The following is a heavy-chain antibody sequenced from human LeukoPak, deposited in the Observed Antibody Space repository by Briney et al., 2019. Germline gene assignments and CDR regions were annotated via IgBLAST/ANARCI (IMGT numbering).Heavy chain of an antibody. J-gene: IGHJ4*02. D-gene: IGHD2-2*01. V-gene: IGHV5-10-1*01. CDR2: IDPSDSYT. Sequence: GESLRISCKGSGYSFTSYWISWVRQMPGKGLEWMGRIDPSDSYTNYSPSFQGHVTTPADKSISTAYLQWSSLKASDTAMYYCARRCSSSSCPFEYWGQGTLVTVSS. CDR3: ARRCSSSSCPFEY. CDR1: GYSFTSYW.